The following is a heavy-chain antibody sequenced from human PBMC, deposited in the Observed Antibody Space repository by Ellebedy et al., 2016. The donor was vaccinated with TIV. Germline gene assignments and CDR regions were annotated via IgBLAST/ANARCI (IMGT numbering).Heavy chain of an antibody. J-gene: IGHJ4*02. D-gene: IGHD3-3*01. V-gene: IGHV2-5*01. CDR2: IYWNDDK. CDR1: GFSLSTSGVG. Sequence: SGPTLVXPTQTLTLTCTFSGFSLSTSGVGVGWIRQPPGKALEWLALIYWNDDKRYSPSLKSRLTITKDTSKNQVVLTMTNMDPVDTATYYCAHAYYDFWSGYTFDYWGQGTLVTVSS. CDR3: AHAYYDFWSGYTFDY.